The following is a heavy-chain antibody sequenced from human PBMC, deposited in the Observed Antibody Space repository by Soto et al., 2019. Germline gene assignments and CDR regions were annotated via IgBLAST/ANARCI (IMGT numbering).Heavy chain of an antibody. D-gene: IGHD5-18*01. CDR2: IIPIFGTA. J-gene: IGHJ4*02. Sequence: SSGKVSCKAAGGAFSSDAISLVRQAPGQGLEWMGGIIPIFGTANYAQKFQGRVTITADKSTSTAYMELSSLRSEDTAVYYCARVAPSGYSYGYHPNYFDYWGQGTLVSVSS. CDR1: GGAFSSDA. CDR3: ARVAPSGYSYGYHPNYFDY. V-gene: IGHV1-69*06.